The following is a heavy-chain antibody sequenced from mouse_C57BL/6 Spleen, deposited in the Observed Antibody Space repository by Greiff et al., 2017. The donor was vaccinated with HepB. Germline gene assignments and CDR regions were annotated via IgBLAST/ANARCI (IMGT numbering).Heavy chain of an antibody. CDR1: GYTFTDYN. J-gene: IGHJ1*03. CDR3: ALRGSSPYWYFDV. V-gene: IGHV1-18*01. Sequence: LVKPGASVKIPCKASGYTFTDYNMDWVKQSHGKSLEWIGDINPNNGGTIYNQKFKGKATLTVDKSSSTAYMELRSLTSEDTAVYYCALRGSSPYWYFDVWGTGTTVTVSS. D-gene: IGHD1-1*01. CDR2: INPNNGGT.